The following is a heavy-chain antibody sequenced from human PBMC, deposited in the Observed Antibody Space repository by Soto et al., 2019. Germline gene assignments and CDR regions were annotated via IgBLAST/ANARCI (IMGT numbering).Heavy chain of an antibody. V-gene: IGHV4-34*01. J-gene: IGHJ4*02. Sequence: QVQLQQWGAGLLKPSETLSLTCAVYGGSFSGYYWSWIRQPPGKGLEWIGEINHSGSTNYNPSIKSRVTISVDTSKNQFSLKLSSVTAADTAVYYCARYRGYYGSGHVGYWGQGTLVTVSS. D-gene: IGHD3-10*01. CDR2: INHSGST. CDR3: ARYRGYYGSGHVGY. CDR1: GGSFSGYY.